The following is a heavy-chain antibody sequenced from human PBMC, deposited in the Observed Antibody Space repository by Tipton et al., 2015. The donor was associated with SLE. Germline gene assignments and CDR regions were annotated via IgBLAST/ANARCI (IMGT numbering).Heavy chain of an antibody. CDR2: LTWNSAGM. CDR1: GFTFSSYS. CDR3: ARGRLSPGSGNQDYFDY. V-gene: IGHV3-9*01. Sequence: RSLRLSCAASGFTFSSYSMNWVRPAPGKGLEWIAGLTWNSAGMGYVDSVKGRFTISRDKAKNSLYLQMNSLRSEDTALYYCARGRLSPGSGNQDYFDYWGQGKLVTVPS. D-gene: IGHD3-10*01. J-gene: IGHJ4*02.